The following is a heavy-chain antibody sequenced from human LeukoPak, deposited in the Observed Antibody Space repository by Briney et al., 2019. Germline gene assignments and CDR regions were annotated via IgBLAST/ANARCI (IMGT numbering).Heavy chain of an antibody. CDR2: IYYSGST. CDR1: GGSISSYY. V-gene: IGHV4-59*01. Sequence: SETLSLTCTASGGSISSYYWSWIRQPPGKGLEWIGYIYYSGSTNYNPSLKSRVTISVDTSKNQFSLKLSSVTAADTAVYYCARGPPYYDILTGFRGLPFDPWGQGTLVTVSS. D-gene: IGHD3-9*01. J-gene: IGHJ5*02. CDR3: ARGPPYYDILTGFRGLPFDP.